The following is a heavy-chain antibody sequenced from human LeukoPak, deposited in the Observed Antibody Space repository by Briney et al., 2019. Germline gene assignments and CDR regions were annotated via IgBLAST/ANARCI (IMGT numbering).Heavy chain of an antibody. D-gene: IGHD3-10*01. CDR1: GFTFSGFA. V-gene: IGHV3-23*01. Sequence: PGRSLRLSCAASGFTFSGFAMTWVRQAPGKGLEWVSSIGSDYKTHYSDSVKGRFAISRDNSKSTLFLQMNSLRDEDTAVYYCAKGYYGSGTFLFDYWGQGTLVTVSS. J-gene: IGHJ4*02. CDR3: AKGYYGSGTFLFDY. CDR2: IGSDYKT.